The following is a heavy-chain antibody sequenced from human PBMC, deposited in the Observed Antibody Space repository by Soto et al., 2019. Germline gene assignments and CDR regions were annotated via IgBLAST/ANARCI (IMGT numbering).Heavy chain of an antibody. Sequence: GGSLRLSCVASGLTFKNYAMSWVRQAPGRGLEWVAGISGSGVSTYYAGSVKGRFTISRDNSKITVYLQMNSPRDEDSAVYYCAKDRTFNFYYGMDVWGQGTTVTVSS. CDR1: GLTFKNYA. V-gene: IGHV3-23*01. CDR3: AKDRTFNFYYGMDV. J-gene: IGHJ6*02. CDR2: ISGSGVST.